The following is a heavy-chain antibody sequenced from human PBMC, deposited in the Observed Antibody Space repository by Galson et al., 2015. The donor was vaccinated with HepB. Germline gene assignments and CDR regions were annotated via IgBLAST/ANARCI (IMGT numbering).Heavy chain of an antibody. D-gene: IGHD4-17*01. J-gene: IGHJ4*02. CDR3: AREPPRYGDCIDY. V-gene: IGHV3-30*04. CDR1: GFTFSSYA. CDR2: ISYDGSNK. Sequence: SLRLSCAASGFTFSSYAMHWVRQAPGKGLEWVAVISYDGSNKYYADSVKGRFTISRDNSKNTLYLQMNSLRAEDTAVYYCAREPPRYGDCIDYWGQGTLVTVSS.